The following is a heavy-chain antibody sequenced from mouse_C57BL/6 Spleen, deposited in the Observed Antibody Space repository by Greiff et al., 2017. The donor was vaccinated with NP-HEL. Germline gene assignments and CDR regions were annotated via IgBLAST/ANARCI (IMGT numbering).Heavy chain of an antibody. CDR1: GYSITSGYY. D-gene: IGHD1-1*01. Sequence: EVKLMESGPGLVKPSQSLSLTCSVTGYSITSGYYWNWIRQFPGNKLEWMGYISYDGSNNYNPSLKNRISITRDTSKNQFFLKLNSVTTEDTATYYCARADGSSYGWGQGTTLTVSS. CDR2: ISYDGSN. V-gene: IGHV3-6*01. CDR3: ARADGSSYG. J-gene: IGHJ2*01.